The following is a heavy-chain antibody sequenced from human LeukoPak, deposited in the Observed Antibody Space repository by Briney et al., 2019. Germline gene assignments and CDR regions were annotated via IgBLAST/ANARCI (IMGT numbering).Heavy chain of an antibody. V-gene: IGHV4-31*03. CDR2: IYYTGNT. CDR1: GGPISSGDYY. Sequence: SETLSLTCTVSGGPISSGDYYWSWIRQHPGKGLEWIGFIYYTGNTYYNPSLKSRVTISVDTSKNQFSLKLTSVTAADTVMYYCARGVAAVADDYWGQGTLVTVSS. CDR3: ARGVAAVADDY. D-gene: IGHD6-19*01. J-gene: IGHJ4*02.